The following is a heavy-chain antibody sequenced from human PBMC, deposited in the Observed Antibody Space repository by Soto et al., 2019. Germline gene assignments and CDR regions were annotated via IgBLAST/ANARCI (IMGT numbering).Heavy chain of an antibody. Sequence: GGSLRLSCAASGFTFSNAWMNWVRQAPGKGLEWVGRIKSKTDGGTTDYAAPVKGRFTISRDDSKNTLYLQMNSLKTEDTAVYYCTTEFSSGWYYYYMDVWGKGTTVTVSS. V-gene: IGHV3-15*07. CDR1: GFTFSNAW. D-gene: IGHD6-19*01. J-gene: IGHJ6*03. CDR2: IKSKTDGGTT. CDR3: TTEFSSGWYYYYMDV.